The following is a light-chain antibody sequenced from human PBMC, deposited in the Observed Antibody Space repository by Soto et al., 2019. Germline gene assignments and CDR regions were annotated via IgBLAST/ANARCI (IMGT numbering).Light chain of an antibody. J-gene: IGKJ1*01. CDR1: QSVTRK. CDR3: QQRSNWPPWT. CDR2: EAS. V-gene: IGKV3-15*01. Sequence: EILLTQSPCTLSVSPGQRVTLSCRASQSVTRKLAWYQQKLGQPPRVLIYEASTRATGVPARFSGSGSGTDFTLTITSLQSEDFAVYYCQQRSNWPPWTFGQGTKV.